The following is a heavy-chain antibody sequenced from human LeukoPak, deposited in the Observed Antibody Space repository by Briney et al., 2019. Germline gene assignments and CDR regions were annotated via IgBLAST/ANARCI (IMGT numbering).Heavy chain of an antibody. CDR3: ASSWDLSGLDY. CDR1: GGSISSYY. CDR2: IYYSGST. Sequence: SSETLSLTCTVSGGSISSYYWSWIRQPPGEGLEWIGYIYYSGSTNYNPSLKSRVTISVDTSKNQFSLKLSSVTAADTAVYYCASSWDLSGLDYWGQGTLVNVSS. D-gene: IGHD3-10*01. V-gene: IGHV4-59*01. J-gene: IGHJ4*02.